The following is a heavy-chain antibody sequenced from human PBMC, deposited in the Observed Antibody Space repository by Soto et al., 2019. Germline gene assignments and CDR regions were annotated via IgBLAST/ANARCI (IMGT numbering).Heavy chain of an antibody. D-gene: IGHD6-19*01. CDR3: ARVGGSGWNFDS. CDR2: INRNGRA. V-gene: IGHV4-34*01. Sequence: WIRQPPGEGLEWIGEINRNGRANYNPSLKSRVALSVDTSKNQFSLKMTSMTAADTAIYYCARVGGSGWNFDSWGQGILVT. J-gene: IGHJ4*02.